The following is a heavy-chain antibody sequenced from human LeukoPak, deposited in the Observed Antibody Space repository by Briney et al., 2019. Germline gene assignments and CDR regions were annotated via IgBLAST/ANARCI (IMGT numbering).Heavy chain of an antibody. D-gene: IGHD2/OR15-2a*01. CDR3: ATWAFYHNLDV. CDR2: IKADGSGT. CDR1: GFTIGPYA. J-gene: IGHJ6*02. Sequence: GALRLSCAASGFTIGPYAMYWVRQGPGRGLEWVSVIKADGSGTFYADSVRGRFTTSRDNSKNSLYLQMNSLASEDTALYYCATWAFYHNLDVWGQGTTVIVSS. V-gene: IGHV3-43*02.